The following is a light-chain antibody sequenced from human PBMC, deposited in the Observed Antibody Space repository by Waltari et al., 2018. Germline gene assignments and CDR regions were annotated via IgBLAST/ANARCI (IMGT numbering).Light chain of an antibody. V-gene: IGLV1-40*01. Sequence: QSILTQPTSVSGAPGQRVTIPCTGSRSNIGAGQDVHRYQAFPGTAPKLLIYGNNNRPSGVPDRFSGSKSGSSASLAINGLQAEDEADYYCQSFDSNVRGGVVFGGGTKVTVL. J-gene: IGLJ3*02. CDR3: QSFDSNVRGGVV. CDR2: GNN. CDR1: RSNIGAGQD.